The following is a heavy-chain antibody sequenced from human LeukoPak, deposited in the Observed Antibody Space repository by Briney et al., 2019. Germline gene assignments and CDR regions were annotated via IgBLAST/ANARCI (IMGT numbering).Heavy chain of an antibody. CDR3: ARDLDQSRGLDY. J-gene: IGHJ4*02. CDR1: GYTFTGYY. Sequence: ASVKVSCKASGYTFTGYYMHWVRQAPGQGLEWMGWINPNSGGTNYAQKFQGRVTVTRDTSISTAYMELSRLRSDDTAVYYCARDLDQSRGLDYWGQGTLVTVSS. CDR2: INPNSGGT. V-gene: IGHV1-2*02.